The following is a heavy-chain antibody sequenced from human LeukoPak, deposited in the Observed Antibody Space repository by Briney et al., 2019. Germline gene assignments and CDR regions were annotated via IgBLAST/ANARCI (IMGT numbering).Heavy chain of an antibody. CDR1: GGSISSYY. D-gene: IGHD5-12*01. Sequence: PSETLSLTCTVSGGSISSYYWSWIRQPPGKGLEWIGYIYYSGSTNYNPSLKSRVTISVDTSKNQFSLKVSSVTAADTAVYYCARHRYSGYDLDYWGRGTLVTVSS. CDR3: ARHRYSGYDLDY. CDR2: IYYSGST. V-gene: IGHV4-59*08. J-gene: IGHJ4*02.